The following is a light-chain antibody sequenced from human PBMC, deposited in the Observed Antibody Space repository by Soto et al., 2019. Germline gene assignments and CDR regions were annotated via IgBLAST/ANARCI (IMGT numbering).Light chain of an antibody. CDR1: QDITNY. Sequence: DIQMTQSPSSLSASIGDNVTMTCQASQDITNYLNWYQQKAGKPPKLLIFDAFSLEEGVPSRFSGSGSGTDFTLSITRLRPEDLGTCCCQRAASLPHSFGPGPTVDVK. J-gene: IGKJ3*01. CDR2: DAF. CDR3: QRAASLPHS. V-gene: IGKV1-33*01.